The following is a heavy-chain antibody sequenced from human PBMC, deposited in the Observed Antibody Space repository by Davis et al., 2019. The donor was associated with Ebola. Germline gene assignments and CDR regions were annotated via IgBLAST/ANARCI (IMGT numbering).Heavy chain of an antibody. J-gene: IGHJ4*02. Sequence: GESLKISCAASGFTFSSYGMHWVRQAPGKGLEWVAVISYDGSNKYYADSVKGRFTISRDNAKNSIYLQMNSLRAEDTAVYYCARDRSGGYFDDWGQGTLVTVSS. D-gene: IGHD1-26*01. CDR2: ISYDGSNK. CDR1: GFTFSSYG. V-gene: IGHV3-30*03. CDR3: ARDRSGGYFDD.